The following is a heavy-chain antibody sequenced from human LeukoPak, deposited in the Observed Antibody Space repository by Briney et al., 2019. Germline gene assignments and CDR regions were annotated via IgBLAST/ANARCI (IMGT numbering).Heavy chain of an antibody. D-gene: IGHD4-17*01. V-gene: IGHV3-53*01. CDR3: VRGDYGDYTLFDY. J-gene: IGHJ4*02. CDR1: XXTVXSNY. CDR2: IYSGGSX. Sequence: PGGSLRLSCAXSXXTVXSNYXXXXXXAPXKGLEWVSVIYSGGSXYYXDSVKGRFTISRDNSKNTLYLQMNSLRAEDTAVYYCVRGDYGDYTLFDYWGQGTLVTVSS.